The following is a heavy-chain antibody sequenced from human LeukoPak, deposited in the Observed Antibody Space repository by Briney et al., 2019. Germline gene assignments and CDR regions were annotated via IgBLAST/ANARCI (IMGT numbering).Heavy chain of an antibody. V-gene: IGHV3-48*01. CDR3: ARVTYDFWSSPTYYMDV. Sequence: AGGSLRLSCAASGFTFSSYSMNWVRQAPGKGLEWVSYISSSSTICYADSVKGRFTISRDNAKNSLYLQMNSLRAEDTAVYYCARVTYDFWSSPTYYMDVWGKGTTVTVSS. J-gene: IGHJ6*03. CDR1: GFTFSSYS. CDR2: ISSSSTI. D-gene: IGHD3-3*01.